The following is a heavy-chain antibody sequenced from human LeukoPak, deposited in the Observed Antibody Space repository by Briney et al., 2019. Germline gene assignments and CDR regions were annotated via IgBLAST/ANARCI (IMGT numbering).Heavy chain of an antibody. J-gene: IGHJ4*02. D-gene: IGHD6-13*01. Sequence: ASVTVSCKASGYTFTSFGISWVRQAPGQGLEWMGWIPAYNGNTNTIYTQKLQARVTMTTDTSTSTAYMELRSLRSDDTAVYYCARDLGVFIAAAGTFFDYWGQGTLVTVS. CDR3: ARDLGVFIAAAGTFFDY. V-gene: IGHV1-18*01. CDR1: GYTFTSFG. CDR2: IPAYNGNT.